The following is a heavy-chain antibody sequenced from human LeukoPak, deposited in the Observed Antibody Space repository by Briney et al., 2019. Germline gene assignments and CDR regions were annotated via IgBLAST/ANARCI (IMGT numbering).Heavy chain of an antibody. D-gene: IGHD2-15*01. Sequence: PSETLSLTCTVSGGPISSYYWSWIRQPPGKGLEWIGYIYYSGTTEYNPSLNSRVTILVDTSKNQFSLKLSSVTAADTAVYYCARHGYCSGGTCWVNWGQGTLVTVSS. V-gene: IGHV4-59*08. J-gene: IGHJ4*02. CDR3: ARHGYCSGGTCWVN. CDR1: GGPISSYY. CDR2: IYYSGTT.